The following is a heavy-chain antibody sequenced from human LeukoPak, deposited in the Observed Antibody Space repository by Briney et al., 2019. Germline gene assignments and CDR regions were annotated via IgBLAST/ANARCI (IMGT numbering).Heavy chain of an antibody. Sequence: GASVKVSCKASGYTFIDHYIHWVRQAPGQGLESMGWINPNIGDTNYAQQFQGRVTMTRDTSSSTVYMELSRLRSDDTAVYYCARAGHNSDSGGYDYWGQGTLVTVSS. CDR2: INPNIGDT. D-gene: IGHD3-22*01. V-gene: IGHV1-2*02. CDR1: GYTFIDHY. J-gene: IGHJ4*02. CDR3: ARAGHNSDSGGYDY.